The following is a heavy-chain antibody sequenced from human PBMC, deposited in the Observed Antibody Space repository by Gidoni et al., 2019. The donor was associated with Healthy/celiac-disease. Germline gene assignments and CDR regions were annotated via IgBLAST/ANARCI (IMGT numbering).Heavy chain of an antibody. CDR1: GGSISSYY. V-gene: IGHV4-59*08. Sequence: HVQLQESGPGLVEPSETLSLTCAVSGGSISSYYWSWIRQPPGKGLEWIGYIYYSGSTNYNPSLKRRVTISVDTSKNQFSLKLSSVTAADTAVYYCAAGVVIANFDYWSQGTLVTVSS. CDR3: AAGVVIANFDY. CDR2: IYYSGST. J-gene: IGHJ4*02. D-gene: IGHD3-3*01.